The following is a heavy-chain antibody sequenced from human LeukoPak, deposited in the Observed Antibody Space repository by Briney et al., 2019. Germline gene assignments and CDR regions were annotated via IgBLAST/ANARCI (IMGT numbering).Heavy chain of an antibody. Sequence: GALRLSCAASGFTFSSYAMSWARQAPGKGLEWVSAISGSGGSTYYADSVKGRFTISRDNSKNTLYLQMNSLRAEDTAVYYCAKGTSGSYPLTDFDYWGQGTLVTVSS. CDR2: ISGSGGST. V-gene: IGHV3-23*01. CDR1: GFTFSSYA. J-gene: IGHJ4*02. D-gene: IGHD1-26*01. CDR3: AKGTSGSYPLTDFDY.